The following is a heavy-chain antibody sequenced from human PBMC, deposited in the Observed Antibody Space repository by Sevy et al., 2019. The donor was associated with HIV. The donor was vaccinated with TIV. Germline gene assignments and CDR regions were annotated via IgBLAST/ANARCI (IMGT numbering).Heavy chain of an antibody. D-gene: IGHD2-15*01. CDR2: VSYDGSHK. CDR3: AKGSRATGSAFDV. V-gene: IGHV3-30*18. Sequence: GGSLRLSCAVSGFTFSSYGMHWVRQAPGKGLEWVAVVSYDGSHKYYGDPVKGRFTISRDNSKNTVSLQMNSLRAEDTAVYYCAKGSRATGSAFDVWGQRTIVTVSS. J-gene: IGHJ3*01. CDR1: GFTFSSYG.